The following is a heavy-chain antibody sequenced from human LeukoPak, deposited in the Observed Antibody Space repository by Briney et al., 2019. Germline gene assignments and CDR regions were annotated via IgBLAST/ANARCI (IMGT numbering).Heavy chain of an antibody. Sequence: PSETLSLTCTVSGGSISSSSYYWGWIRQPPGKGLEWIGSIYYSGSTYYNPSLKSRVTISVDTSKNQFSLKLSSVTAADTAVYYCARDFLEYSSSSFRGWFDPWGQGTLVTVSS. CDR1: GGSISSSSYY. CDR2: IYYSGST. V-gene: IGHV4-39*07. CDR3: ARDFLEYSSSSFRGWFDP. J-gene: IGHJ5*02. D-gene: IGHD6-6*01.